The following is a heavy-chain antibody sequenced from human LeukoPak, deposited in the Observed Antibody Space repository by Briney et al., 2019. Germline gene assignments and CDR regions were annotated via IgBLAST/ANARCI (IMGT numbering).Heavy chain of an antibody. CDR1: GASISTYY. J-gene: IGHJ3*02. D-gene: IGHD1-26*01. CDR2: VFSSGST. CDR3: ARQGSGGRAFDI. V-gene: IGHV4-59*08. Sequence: PSETLSLTCVVSGASISTYYWTWIRQPPGKGLEWIGYVFSSGSTNSNPSLKSRVTISLDTSKSQFSLQVTSVTAADTVVYYWARQGSGGRAFDIWGQGTMVTVSS.